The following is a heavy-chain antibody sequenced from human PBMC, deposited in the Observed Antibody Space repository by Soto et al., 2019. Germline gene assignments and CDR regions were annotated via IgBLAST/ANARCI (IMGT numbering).Heavy chain of an antibody. CDR2: IWYDGSNK. V-gene: IGHV3-33*08. D-gene: IGHD6-13*01. CDR3: ARDSAGSRIAAAPTFGFDP. CDR1: GFTFSSYA. J-gene: IGHJ5*02. Sequence: HPGGSLRLSCAASGFTFSSYAMHWVRQAPGKGLEWVAVIWYDGSNKYHADSVKGRFTISRDNSKNTLYLQMNSLRAEDTAVYYCARDSAGSRIAAAPTFGFDPWGQGTLVTVSS.